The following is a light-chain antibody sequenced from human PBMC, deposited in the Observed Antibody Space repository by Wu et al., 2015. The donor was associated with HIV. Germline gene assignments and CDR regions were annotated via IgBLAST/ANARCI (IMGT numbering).Light chain of an antibody. J-gene: IGKJ1*01. Sequence: EIVLTQSPATLSLSPGERATLSCRASQTVGGNYLAWYQQKPGQPPKLLIYGASTRATGIPDRFSGTGSGTDFTLTISRLEPEGSAVYYCQQHGTSLWTFGQGTKVEI. CDR2: GAS. V-gene: IGKV3-20*01. CDR1: QTVGGNY. CDR3: QQHGTSLWT.